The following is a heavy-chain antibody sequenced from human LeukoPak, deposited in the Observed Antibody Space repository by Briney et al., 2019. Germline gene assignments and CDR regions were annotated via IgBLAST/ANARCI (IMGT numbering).Heavy chain of an antibody. CDR3: AKDSSYSSSPFDY. Sequence: PGRSLRLSCAASGFTFSSYGMHWVRQAPGKGLEWVAVISYDGSNKYYADSVKGRFTISRDNSKNTLYLQMNSLRAEDTAVYYCAKDSSYSSSPFDYWGQGTLVTASS. CDR1: GFTFSSYG. CDR2: ISYDGSNK. V-gene: IGHV3-30*18. J-gene: IGHJ4*02. D-gene: IGHD6-6*01.